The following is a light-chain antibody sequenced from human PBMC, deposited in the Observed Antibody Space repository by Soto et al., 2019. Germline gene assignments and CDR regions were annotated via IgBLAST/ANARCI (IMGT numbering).Light chain of an antibody. CDR3: QQRSN. CDR1: QSISSY. Sequence: EIVLTQSPATLSLSPGERATLSCRASQSISSYLAWYQQKPGQAPRLLIYDASNRATGIPARFSGRGSGTGFTLTISSLEPEDFAVYYCQQRSNFGQGTRLEIK. J-gene: IGKJ5*01. V-gene: IGKV3-11*01. CDR2: DAS.